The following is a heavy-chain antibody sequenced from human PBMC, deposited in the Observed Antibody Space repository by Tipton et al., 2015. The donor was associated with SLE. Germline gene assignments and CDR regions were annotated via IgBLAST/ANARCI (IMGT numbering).Heavy chain of an antibody. J-gene: IGHJ6*02. CDR2: IYTNRDF. Sequence: TLSLTCTVSGDSISDSYWNWVRQPAGKGLEWIGRIYTNRDFNYNPSLKSRVSMSVDTSKSQFSLELTSVTDADTAVYYCARLRGYSGSLYYYGMDVWGQGTTVTVSS. V-gene: IGHV4-4*07. CDR3: ARLRGYSGSLYYYGMDV. CDR1: GDSISDSY. D-gene: IGHD5-12*01.